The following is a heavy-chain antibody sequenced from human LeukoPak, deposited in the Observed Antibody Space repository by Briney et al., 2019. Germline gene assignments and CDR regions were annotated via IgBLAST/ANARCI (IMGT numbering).Heavy chain of an antibody. CDR1: GFTFSSYA. J-gene: IGHJ4*02. CDR2: ISGSGGST. D-gene: IGHD1-14*01. Sequence: GGSLRLSCAASGFTFSSYAMNWVRQAPGKGLEWVSVISGSGGSTYYADSVKGRFTISRDNSKNTLYLQMNSLRAEDTAVYYCATETNGRHYDYWGQGTLLTVSS. V-gene: IGHV3-23*01. CDR3: ATETNGRHYDY.